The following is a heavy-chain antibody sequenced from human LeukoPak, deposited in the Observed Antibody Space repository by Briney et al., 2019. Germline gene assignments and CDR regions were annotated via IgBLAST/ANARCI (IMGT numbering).Heavy chain of an antibody. CDR3: AKDHTQDTAMVPVDY. D-gene: IGHD5-18*01. Sequence: GGSLRLSCAASGFTFSSYSMNWVRQAPGKGLEWVSSISSSSSYIYYADSVKGRFTISRDNSKNTLYLQMNSLRAEDTAVYYCAKDHTQDTAMVPVDYWGQGTLVTVSS. CDR1: GFTFSSYS. V-gene: IGHV3-21*01. CDR2: ISSSSSYI. J-gene: IGHJ4*02.